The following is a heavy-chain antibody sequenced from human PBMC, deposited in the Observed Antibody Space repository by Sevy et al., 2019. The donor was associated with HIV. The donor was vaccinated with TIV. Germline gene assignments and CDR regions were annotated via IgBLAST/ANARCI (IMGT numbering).Heavy chain of an antibody. CDR2: ISHGGSYE. CDR1: GFAFRDSA. V-gene: IGHV3-30-3*01. J-gene: IGHJ3*02. Sequence: GGSLRLSCEASGFAFRDSAIHWVRQSPGKGLEWVALISHGGSYEYYVHSVKGRFTVSSDRSKNILYLQMDSLRAEDTAVYYCARMVSGGLRWELIKENAFDIWGQGTAVTVSS. D-gene: IGHD4-17*01. CDR3: ARMVSGGLRWELIKENAFDI.